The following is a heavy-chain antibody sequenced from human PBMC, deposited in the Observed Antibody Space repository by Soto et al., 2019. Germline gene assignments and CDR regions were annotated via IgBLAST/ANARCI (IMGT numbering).Heavy chain of an antibody. D-gene: IGHD1-26*01. CDR1: GFTFSSYS. CDR3: ARDRLGLEWERHRRGFDP. V-gene: IGHV3-21*01. CDR2: ISRSGSYI. J-gene: IGHJ5*02. Sequence: QLVESGGGLVKPGGSLRLSCAASGFTFSSYSMNWVRQAPGKGLEWVSSISRSGSYIYYGDSVKGRFTISRDNAKNSLYLQLNSLRAEDTAVYYCARDRLGLEWERHRRGFDPWGQGTLVTVSS.